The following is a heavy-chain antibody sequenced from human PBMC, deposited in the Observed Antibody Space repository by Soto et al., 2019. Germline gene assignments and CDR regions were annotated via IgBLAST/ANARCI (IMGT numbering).Heavy chain of an antibody. Sequence: SETLSLTCTVCGGSISGSRYYWGWIRQPPGKGLEWIGSIYYNGITYYNLSLKSRVAISVDTSKTQLSLRLRSVTAADTAVYYCATTPGLAPGGSLDYWGRGTLVTVSS. CDR1: GGSISGSRYY. CDR2: IYYNGIT. CDR3: ATTPGLAPGGSLDY. D-gene: IGHD6-13*01. J-gene: IGHJ4*02. V-gene: IGHV4-39*01.